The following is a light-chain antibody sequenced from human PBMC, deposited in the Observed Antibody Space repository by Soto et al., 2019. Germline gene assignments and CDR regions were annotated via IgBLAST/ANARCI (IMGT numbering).Light chain of an antibody. CDR3: QHYDSSLT. V-gene: IGKV3-20*01. CDR1: QSVSSYY. CDR2: GAS. J-gene: IGKJ4*01. Sequence: EIVLTQSPGTLSLSPGERATLSCRASQSVSSYYLAWYQQRPGQAPRLLIYGASSRATGIPDRFSGSGSGTDFTLTISRLEPEDFAVYYCQHYDSSLTFGGGTKVEIK.